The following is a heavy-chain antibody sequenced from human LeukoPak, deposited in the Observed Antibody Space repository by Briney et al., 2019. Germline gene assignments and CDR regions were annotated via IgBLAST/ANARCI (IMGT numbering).Heavy chain of an antibody. V-gene: IGHV4-61*08. Sequence: SETLSLTCTVSGDSVASGGYYWNWIRQPPGKGLEWIGYIYYSGSTNYNPSLKSRVTISVDTSKNQFSLKLSSVTAADTAVYYCARVDPDSSSTLEVFDYWGQGTLVTVSS. CDR1: GDSVASGGYY. CDR2: IYYSGST. J-gene: IGHJ4*02. CDR3: ARVDPDSSSTLEVFDY. D-gene: IGHD6-6*01.